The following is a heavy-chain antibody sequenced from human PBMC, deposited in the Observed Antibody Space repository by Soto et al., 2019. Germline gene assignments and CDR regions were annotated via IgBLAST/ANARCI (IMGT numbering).Heavy chain of an antibody. V-gene: IGHV3-30*18. CDR1: GFTFSSYG. J-gene: IGHJ6*02. Sequence: QVQLVESGGGVVQPGRSLRLSCAASGFTFSSYGMHWVRQAPGKGLEWVAVISYDGSNKYYADSVKGRFTISRDNSKNTLYLQMNSLRAEDTPVYYCAKDLGARYSSSSGLPAFYYYYYGMDVWGQGTTVTVSS. CDR2: ISYDGSNK. CDR3: AKDLGARYSSSSGLPAFYYYYYGMDV. D-gene: IGHD6-6*01.